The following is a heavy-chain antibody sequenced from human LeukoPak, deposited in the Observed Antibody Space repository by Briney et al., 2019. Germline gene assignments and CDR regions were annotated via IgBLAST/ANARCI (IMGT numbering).Heavy chain of an antibody. V-gene: IGHV1-18*04. D-gene: IGHD6-19*01. Sequence: ASVKVSCKASGYTFTGYYMHWVRQAPGQGLEWMGWISAYNGNTNYAQKLQGRVTMTTDTSTSTAYMELRSLRSDDTAVYYCARSHSSGWYHWFDPWGQGTLVTVSS. J-gene: IGHJ5*02. CDR3: ARSHSSGWYHWFDP. CDR1: GYTFTGYY. CDR2: ISAYNGNT.